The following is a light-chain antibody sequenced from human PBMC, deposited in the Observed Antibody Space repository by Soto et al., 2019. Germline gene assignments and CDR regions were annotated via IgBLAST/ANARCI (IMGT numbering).Light chain of an antibody. Sequence: QSVLTQPPSVSGAPGQRVTISCTGSSSNIGAGYDVHWYQQLPGTAPKLLIYGNSNRPSGVPDRFSGSKSGTSASLAITGLQAEDEADYYCQSYDSSLSGYVVFGGGTKLPFL. CDR3: QSYDSSLSGYVV. CDR2: GNS. CDR1: SSNIGAGYD. J-gene: IGLJ2*01. V-gene: IGLV1-40*01.